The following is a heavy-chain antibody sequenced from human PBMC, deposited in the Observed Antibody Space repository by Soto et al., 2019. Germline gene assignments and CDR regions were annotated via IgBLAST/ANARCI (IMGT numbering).Heavy chain of an antibody. J-gene: IGHJ4*02. D-gene: IGHD6-13*01. V-gene: IGHV3-23*01. CDR3: AKDATYSSSCLDY. CDR1: GFTFSSYA. CDR2: ISGRGGST. Sequence: PGGSLRLSCAASGFTFSSYAMSWVRQAPGKGLEWVSAISGRGGSTYYADPVKVRFPISRDNSKNTLYLQMNSLRAEDTAVYYCAKDATYSSSCLDYWGQGTLVTVSS.